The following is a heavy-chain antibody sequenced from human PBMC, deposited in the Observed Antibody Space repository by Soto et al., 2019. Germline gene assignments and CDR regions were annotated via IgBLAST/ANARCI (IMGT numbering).Heavy chain of an antibody. V-gene: IGHV1-2*02. J-gene: IGHJ4*02. CDR1: GYTFTGYY. CDR2: INPNSGGT. Sequence: ASVKVSCKASGYTFTGYYMHWVRQAPGQGLEWMGWINPNSGGTDYAQKFQGRVTMIRDTSISKADMELSRLRSDDTAVYYCARGYSGYDYFDYWGQGSLVTVSS. CDR3: ARGYSGYDYFDY. D-gene: IGHD5-12*01.